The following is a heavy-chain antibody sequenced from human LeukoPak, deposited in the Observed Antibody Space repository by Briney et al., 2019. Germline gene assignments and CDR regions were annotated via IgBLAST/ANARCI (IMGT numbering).Heavy chain of an antibody. J-gene: IGHJ3*01. D-gene: IGHD3-9*01. CDR1: GFTFSDYT. CDR2: IKQDGSEK. CDR3: AREVLYYDILTGHYPGAFDF. V-gene: IGHV3-7*01. Sequence: GGSLRLSCAASGFTFSDYTMTWVRQAPGKGLEWVANIKQDGSEKYYVDSVKGRFTISRDNAKNSLYLQMNSLRAEDTAVYYCAREVLYYDILTGHYPGAFDFWGQGTMVTVSS.